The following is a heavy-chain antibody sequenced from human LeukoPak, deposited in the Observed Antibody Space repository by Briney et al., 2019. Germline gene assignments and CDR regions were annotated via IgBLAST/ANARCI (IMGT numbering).Heavy chain of an antibody. Sequence: PSETLSLTCTVSGGSISSSGYYWGWIRQPPGKGLEWIGNSYYSGSTYYNPSLKSRVTISVDTSKNQFSLKLTSVTAADTAVYYGAKGYSSSQITYWAQGPLFTVSS. CDR3: AKGYSSSQITY. CDR2: SYYSGST. D-gene: IGHD6-6*01. CDR1: GGSISSSGYY. V-gene: IGHV4-39*01. J-gene: IGHJ4*02.